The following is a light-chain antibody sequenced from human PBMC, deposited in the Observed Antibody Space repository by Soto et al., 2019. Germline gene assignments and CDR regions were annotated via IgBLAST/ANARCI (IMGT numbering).Light chain of an antibody. CDR3: SSYTSSSTYV. J-gene: IGLJ1*01. Sequence: QSALTQAACVSGSPGQAITISCTGTLSAVGGYNYVSWYQQHPGKAPKLMISEVSNRPSGVSNRFSGSKSGNTASLTISGLQAEDEADYYCSSYTSSSTYVFGTGTKVTLL. CDR2: EVS. V-gene: IGLV2-14*01. CDR1: LSAVGGYNY.